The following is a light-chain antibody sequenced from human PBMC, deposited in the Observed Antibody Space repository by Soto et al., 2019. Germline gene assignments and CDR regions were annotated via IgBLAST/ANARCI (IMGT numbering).Light chain of an antibody. CDR2: AAS. J-gene: IGKJ3*01. Sequence: DIQMTQSPSSLSASVGDRVTITCRARQGISNYVAWYQQKPGKPPKLLIYAASTLQSGVPSRFSGSGSGTDFNLTINSLQPEDVATYSCQKYSSVPVFGPGTKVDIK. CDR1: QGISNY. V-gene: IGKV1-27*01. CDR3: QKYSSVPV.